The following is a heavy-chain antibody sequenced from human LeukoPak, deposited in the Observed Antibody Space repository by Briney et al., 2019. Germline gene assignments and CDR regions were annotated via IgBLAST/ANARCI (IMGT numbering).Heavy chain of an antibody. CDR1: GCTFSSYA. V-gene: IGHV1-69*13. CDR3: ARDYMVRGVMGNWFDP. Sequence: GASVKVSCKASGCTFSSYAISWVRQAPGQGLEWVGGIITIFGTANYAQKFQGRVTITADESTSTAYMELSSLRSEDTAVYYCARDYMVRGVMGNWFDPWGQGTLVTVSS. D-gene: IGHD3-10*01. CDR2: IITIFGTA. J-gene: IGHJ5*02.